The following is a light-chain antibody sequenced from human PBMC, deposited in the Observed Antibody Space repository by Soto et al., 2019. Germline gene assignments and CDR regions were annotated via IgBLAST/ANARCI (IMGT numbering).Light chain of an antibody. J-gene: IGLJ2*01. CDR1: SSDVGGYNY. CDR3: SSYAGSNTL. Sequence: QSVLTQPPSASGSPGQSVTISCTGTSSDVGGYNYVSWYQQHPGNAPKLIIYEVSKRPSGVPDRFSGCKSGNTASLTVSGLQAEDEADYCCSSYAGSNTLFGGGTKVTVL. V-gene: IGLV2-8*01. CDR2: EVS.